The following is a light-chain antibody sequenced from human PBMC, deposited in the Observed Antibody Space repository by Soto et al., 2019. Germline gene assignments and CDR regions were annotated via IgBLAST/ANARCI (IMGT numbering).Light chain of an antibody. V-gene: IGKV3-20*01. CDR2: GAS. Sequence: EIVLTQSPGTLSLSPGDRATLSCRASQSVTTNYLAWYQRKPGQAPRLLIYGASNRATDIPARFSGGGSGTDFTLTITRLEPEDFAVYYCQQYDSSPPTFGQGPKVEI. J-gene: IGKJ1*01. CDR1: QSVTTNY. CDR3: QQYDSSPPT.